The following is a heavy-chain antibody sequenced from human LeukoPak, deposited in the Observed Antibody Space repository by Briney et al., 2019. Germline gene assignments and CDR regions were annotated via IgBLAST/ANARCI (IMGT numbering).Heavy chain of an antibody. CDR3: ARETGGDHGGYYLDY. CDR1: GGSFSGYY. J-gene: IGHJ4*02. CDR2: INHSGST. V-gene: IGHV4-34*01. D-gene: IGHD4-23*01. Sequence: SETLSLTCAVYGGSFSGYYWSWIRQPPGKGLEWIGEINHSGSTNYNPSLKSRVTISVDTSKNQFSLKLSSVTAADTAVYYCARETGGDHGGYYLDYWGQGTLVTVSS.